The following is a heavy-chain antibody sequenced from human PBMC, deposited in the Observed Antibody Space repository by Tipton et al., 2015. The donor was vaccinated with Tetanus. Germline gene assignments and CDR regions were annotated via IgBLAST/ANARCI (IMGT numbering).Heavy chain of an antibody. D-gene: IGHD1-26*01. J-gene: IGHJ4*02. CDR2: IYYSGST. V-gene: IGHV4-31*03. Sequence: TLSLTCTVSNGSLSRGGYYWTWIRQLPGKGLEWIGDIYYSGSTYYNPSLKSRVTISVDTSKNQFSLKLNSVTAADTAVYYCARDQARGARGWNYFDYWGQGTLVTVSS. CDR1: NGSLSRGGYY. CDR3: ARDQARGARGWNYFDY.